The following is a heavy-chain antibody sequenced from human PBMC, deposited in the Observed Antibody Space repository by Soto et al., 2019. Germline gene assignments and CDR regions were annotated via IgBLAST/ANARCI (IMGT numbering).Heavy chain of an antibody. Sequence: KPSETLSLTCSVSGRSMSSNYWSWIRQSPDKGLECLGYVFYGGTDYNPSLGGRVSMSVETSKSQFSLKLASVTVADTAVYYCASYRGALYFESWGPGILVTVSS. D-gene: IGHD3-16*01. CDR2: VFYGGT. CDR1: GRSMSSNY. V-gene: IGHV4-59*01. CDR3: ASYRGALYFES. J-gene: IGHJ4*02.